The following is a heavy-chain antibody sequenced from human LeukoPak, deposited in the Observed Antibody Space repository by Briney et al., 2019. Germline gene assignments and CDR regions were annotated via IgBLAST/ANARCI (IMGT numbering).Heavy chain of an antibody. CDR2: ISYDGSNK. D-gene: IGHD3-22*01. J-gene: IGHJ4*02. CDR3: AREPNYYDSSGYLDY. V-gene: IGHV3-30-3*01. CDR1: GFTFSSYA. Sequence: PGRSLRLSCAASGFTFSSYAMHWVRQAPGKGLEWVAVISYDGSNKYYADSVKGRFTISRDNSKNTLYLQMNSLRAEDTAVYYCAREPNYYDSSGYLDYWGQGTLVTVSS.